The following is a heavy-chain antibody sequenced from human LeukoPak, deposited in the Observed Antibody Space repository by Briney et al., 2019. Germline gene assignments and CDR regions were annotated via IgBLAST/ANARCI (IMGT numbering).Heavy chain of an antibody. D-gene: IGHD2-2*01. CDR1: GFTFNNYG. Sequence: PGGSLRLSCAASGFTFNNYGMHWVRQAPGKGLEWVAVVSYDGRNKHYPDSVKGRFTISRDISTDTLWLQMDSLRTEDTAVYYCAKGPLRGTAAAIDYWGQGTLVTLSS. J-gene: IGHJ4*02. CDR2: VSYDGRNK. V-gene: IGHV3-30*18. CDR3: AKGPLRGTAAAIDY.